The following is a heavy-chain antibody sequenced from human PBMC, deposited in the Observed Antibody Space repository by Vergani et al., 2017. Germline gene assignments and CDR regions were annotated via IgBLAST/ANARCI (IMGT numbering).Heavy chain of an antibody. V-gene: IGHV3-9*01. CDR1: GLTFDDYA. CDR3: VKGPKIYGEVNDYFDN. D-gene: IGHD3-3*01. J-gene: IGHJ4*02. CDR2: ISWDSRYI. Sequence: EVQLEESGGDLVQPGRSLRLSCVVSGLTFDDYAMHWVRRAPGKGLEWVSGISWDSRYICYADSVKGRFTVSRDNAKKSLYLQMHSLRDEDTALYYCVKGPKIYGEVNDYFDNWGQGTLVIVSS.